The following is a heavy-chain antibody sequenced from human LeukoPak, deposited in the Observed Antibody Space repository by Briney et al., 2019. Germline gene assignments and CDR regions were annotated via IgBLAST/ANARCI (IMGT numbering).Heavy chain of an antibody. D-gene: IGHD2-15*01. CDR2: IKRKTDGGTT. CDR3: TTRYCSGGSCSDP. V-gene: IGHV3-15*01. CDR1: GFTFSNAW. J-gene: IGHJ5*02. Sequence: GGSLRLSCAASGFTFSNAWMSCVRQNPGNGLEWVVHIKRKTDGGTTDYAAPVKGRFTISRDDSKNTLYLQMNSLKTEDTAVYYCTTRYCSGGSCSDPWGQGTLVTVSS.